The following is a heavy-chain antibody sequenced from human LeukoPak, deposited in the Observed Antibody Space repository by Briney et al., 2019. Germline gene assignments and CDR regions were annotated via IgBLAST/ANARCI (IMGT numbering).Heavy chain of an antibody. CDR3: AKDVVVVVAATRYDY. J-gene: IGHJ4*02. CDR2: ISGSGGST. CDR1: GFTFSSYA. V-gene: IGHV3-23*01. Sequence: GGSLRLSCAASGFTFSSYAMSWVRQAPGRGLEWVSAISGSGGSTYYADSVKGRFTISRDNSKNTLYLQMNSLRAEDTAVYYCAKDVVVVVAATRYDYWGQGTLVTVSS. D-gene: IGHD2-15*01.